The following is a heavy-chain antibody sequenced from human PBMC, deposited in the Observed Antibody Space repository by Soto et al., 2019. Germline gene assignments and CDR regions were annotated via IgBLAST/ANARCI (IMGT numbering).Heavy chain of an antibody. CDR2: LYDVDGS. Sequence: DVQLVESGGGLIQPGESLRLSCAAFGLTISGKKYVAWVRQAPGKGREWVSGLYDVDGSFYADSVRGRFTTSSDSSKTTVYLQMNDLRPDDTAVYYCATWHEREHAYDVWGQGTTVTVSS. V-gene: IGHV3-53*01. D-gene: IGHD1-1*01. J-gene: IGHJ3*01. CDR3: ATWHEREHAYDV. CDR1: GLTISGKKY.